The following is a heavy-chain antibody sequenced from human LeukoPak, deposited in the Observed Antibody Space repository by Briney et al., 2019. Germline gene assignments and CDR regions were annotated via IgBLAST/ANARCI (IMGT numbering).Heavy chain of an antibody. CDR3: ARANLGYCSGGSCQNWFDP. D-gene: IGHD2-15*01. CDR1: GFSFSSYE. J-gene: IGHJ5*02. CDR2: ISSSSSYI. V-gene: IGHV3-21*01. Sequence: PGGPLRLSCSASGFSFSSYEMNWVRQAPGKGLEWVSSISSSSSYIYYADSVKGRFTISRDNAKNTLYLQMNSLRAEDTAVYYCARANLGYCSGGSCQNWFDPWGQGTLVTVSS.